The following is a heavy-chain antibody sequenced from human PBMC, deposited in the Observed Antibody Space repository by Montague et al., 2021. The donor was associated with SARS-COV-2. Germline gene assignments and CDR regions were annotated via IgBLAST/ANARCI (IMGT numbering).Heavy chain of an antibody. V-gene: IGHV3-21*01. J-gene: IGHJ4*02. CDR2: ISSSSSYL. CDR3: ARDFDTAMKWCFDS. Sequence: SLSLSFSASGFTFSNYNMNWVRQAPGRGLEWVSSISSSSSYLYYADSVKGRFTISRDNAKNSPYLQMNSLGAEDTAVYYCARDFDTAMKWCFDSWGQGILVTVSS. CDR1: GFTFSNYN. D-gene: IGHD5-18*01.